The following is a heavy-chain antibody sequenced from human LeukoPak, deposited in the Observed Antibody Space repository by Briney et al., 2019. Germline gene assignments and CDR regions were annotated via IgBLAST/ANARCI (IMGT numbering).Heavy chain of an antibody. CDR1: GGSISTDS. V-gene: IGHV4-59*06. Sequence: SETLSLTCTVSGGSISTDSWSWIRQPPGKGLEWIGYIYYSGSSYYNPSLRSRVTISVDTSKNHFSLKLSSVTAADTAVYYCARNRDGYNSFDYWGQGTLVTVSS. J-gene: IGHJ4*02. CDR2: IYYSGSS. D-gene: IGHD5-24*01. CDR3: ARNRDGYNSFDY.